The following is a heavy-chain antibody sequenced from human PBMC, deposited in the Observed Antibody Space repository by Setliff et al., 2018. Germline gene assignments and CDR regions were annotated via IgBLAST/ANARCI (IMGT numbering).Heavy chain of an antibody. J-gene: IGHJ4*02. CDR2: MNIDNGKT. D-gene: IGHD2-21*01. Sequence: ASVKVSCKASGYSFTLYAMHWMRQAPGQRLEWMGWMNIDNGKTEYSQEFQDRVTFTRDTFAETAYMELRSLTSDDMAVYYCARGYCDGIGCPAPLYYFDPWGQGTLGTVSS. CDR1: GYSFTLYA. V-gene: IGHV1-3*03. CDR3: ARGYCDGIGCPAPLYYFDP.